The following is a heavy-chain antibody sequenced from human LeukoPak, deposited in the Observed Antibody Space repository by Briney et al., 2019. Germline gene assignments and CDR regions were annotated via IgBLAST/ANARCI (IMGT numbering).Heavy chain of an antibody. V-gene: IGHV3-23*01. J-gene: IGHJ4*02. CDR2: IGGSGGST. CDR1: GFTFSSYA. Sequence: GASLRLSCAASGFTFSSYAMSWVRQAPGKGLEWVSAIGGSGGSTYYADSVKGRFTISRDNSKNTLYLQMNSLRAEDTAVYYCAKDRNDGYFDYWGQGTLVTVSS. CDR3: AKDRNDGYFDY.